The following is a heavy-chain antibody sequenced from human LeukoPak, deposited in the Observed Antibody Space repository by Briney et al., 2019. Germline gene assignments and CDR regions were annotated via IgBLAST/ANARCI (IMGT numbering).Heavy chain of an antibody. CDR3: AKEIYGDPTGGRFQH. CDR2: ISGSGGST. V-gene: IGHV3-23*01. Sequence: GGSLRLSCAASGFTFDDHGMTWVRQAPGKGLEWVSGISGSGGSTYYADSVEGRFTVSRDNSKNTLYLQMNSLRAEDTAVFYCAKEIYGDPTGGRFQHWGQGTLVTVSS. CDR1: GFTFDDHG. D-gene: IGHD4-17*01. J-gene: IGHJ1*01.